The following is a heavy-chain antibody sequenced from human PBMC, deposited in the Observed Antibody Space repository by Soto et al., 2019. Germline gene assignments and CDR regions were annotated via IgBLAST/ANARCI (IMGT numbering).Heavy chain of an antibody. CDR3: ARAKRRNYNYNYGMDV. J-gene: IGHJ6*02. CDR1: GGSFSGYY. Sequence: SETLSLTCAVYGGSFSGYYWSLIRQPPGKGLEWIGEGNNSGSTNYNPSLNSRATISVDTSKNQFSLKLSSVTATDTAVYYCARAKRRNYNYNYGMDVWGQGTTVT. D-gene: IGHD1-1*01. V-gene: IGHV4-34*01. CDR2: GNNSGST.